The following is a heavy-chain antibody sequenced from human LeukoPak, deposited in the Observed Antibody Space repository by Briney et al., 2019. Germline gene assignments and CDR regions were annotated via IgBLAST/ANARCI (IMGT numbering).Heavy chain of an antibody. CDR3: TTAMVVTAILYFQH. D-gene: IGHD2-21*02. CDR1: GFTFSNAW. V-gene: IGHV3-15*01. CDR2: IKGKTHGGTT. Sequence: GGSLRLSCAASGFTFSNAWMSWVRQAPGKGLEWVGRIKGKTHGGTTDYAAPVKGRFTISRDDSKNTLYLQMNSLETDDTAVYYCTTAMVVTAILYFQHRGQGTLVTVSS. J-gene: IGHJ1*01.